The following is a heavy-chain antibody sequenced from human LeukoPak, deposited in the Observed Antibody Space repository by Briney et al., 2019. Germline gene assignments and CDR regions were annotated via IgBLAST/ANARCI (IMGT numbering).Heavy chain of an antibody. CDR1: GGSISSGGYY. D-gene: IGHD1-26*01. CDR3: ARVGANTGHY. CDR2: IYYSGST. J-gene: IGHJ4*02. V-gene: IGHV4-39*07. Sequence: ASETLSLTCTVSGGSISSGGYYWSWIRQPPGKGLEWIGSIYYSGSTYYNPSLKSRVTISVDTSKNQFSLKLSSVTAADTAVYYCARVGANTGHYWGQGTLVTVSS.